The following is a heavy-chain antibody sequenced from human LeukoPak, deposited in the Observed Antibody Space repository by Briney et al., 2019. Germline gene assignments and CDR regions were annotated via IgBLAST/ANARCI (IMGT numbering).Heavy chain of an antibody. CDR2: ISYDGSNK. J-gene: IGHJ4*02. CDR3: APSGG. V-gene: IGHV3-30*03. Sequence: PGRSLRLSCAASGFTFSSYGMHWVRQAPGKGLEWVAVISYDGSNKYYADSVKGRFTISRDNAKNSLYLQMNSLRAEDTAVYYCAPSGGWGQGTLVTVSS. D-gene: IGHD3-10*01. CDR1: GFTFSSYG.